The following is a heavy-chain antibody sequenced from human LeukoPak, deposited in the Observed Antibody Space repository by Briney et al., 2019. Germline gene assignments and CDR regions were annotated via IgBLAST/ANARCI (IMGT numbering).Heavy chain of an antibody. V-gene: IGHV3-15*01. CDR2: MRSEARGGTP. CDR3: TTEGFTYGHHALGI. CDR1: GFTLRNAW. Sequence: GGSLRLSCATSGFTLRNAWISWVRQAPGKGLEWVGRMRSEARGGTPDYAALVKGRFIISIDDSRSTLYLQMHSLETEDTALYYCTTEGFTYGHHALGIWGQGTVVTVSS. J-gene: IGHJ3*02. D-gene: IGHD5-18*01.